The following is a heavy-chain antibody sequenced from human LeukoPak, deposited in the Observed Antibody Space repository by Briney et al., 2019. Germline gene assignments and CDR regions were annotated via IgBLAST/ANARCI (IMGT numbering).Heavy chain of an antibody. J-gene: IGHJ3*02. CDR1: GGSINSYY. CDR3: ARDQTSKGDAFDI. CDR2: IHYTGST. Sequence: PSETLSLTCTVSGGSINSYYWSWIRQPPGKGLECIGYIHYTGSTNYNPSLKSRVTISVDTSKNQFSLKLSSVTAADTAVYYCARDQTSKGDAFDIWGQGTMVTVSS. V-gene: IGHV4-59*01.